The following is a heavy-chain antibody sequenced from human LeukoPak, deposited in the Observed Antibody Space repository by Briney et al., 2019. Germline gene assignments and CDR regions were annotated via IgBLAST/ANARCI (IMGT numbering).Heavy chain of an antibody. CDR1: GFTFSSYS. J-gene: IGHJ6*03. CDR2: ISSSSSYI. Sequence: GGSLRLSCAASGFTFSSYSMNWVRQAPGKGLEWVSSISSSSSYIYYADSVKGRFTISRDNAKNSLYLQMNSLRAEYTAVYYCAREGRSSGVNYYYYYYMDVWGKGTTVTISS. D-gene: IGHD6-19*01. V-gene: IGHV3-21*01. CDR3: AREGRSSGVNYYYYYYMDV.